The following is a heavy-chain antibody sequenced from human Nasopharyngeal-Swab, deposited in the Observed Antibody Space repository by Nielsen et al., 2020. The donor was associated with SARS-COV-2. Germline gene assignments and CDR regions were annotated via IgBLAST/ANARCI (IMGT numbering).Heavy chain of an antibody. Sequence: ESLKISCAVSGLTVSSTYMSWVRQAPGKGLEWVSVTEIGGTTHYADSVKGRFSISRDSSTNTLCLQMNNVRAEDTAVYYCARDLGGGYCTTTNCPGSWGQGTLVTVSS. D-gene: IGHD2-2*01. CDR3: ARDLGGGYCTTTNCPGS. J-gene: IGHJ1*01. CDR1: GLTVSSTY. V-gene: IGHV3-53*01. CDR2: TEIGGTT.